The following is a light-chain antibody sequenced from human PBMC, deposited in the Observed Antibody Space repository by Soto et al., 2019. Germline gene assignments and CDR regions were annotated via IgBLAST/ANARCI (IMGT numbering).Light chain of an antibody. Sequence: DIHMSQSPSFLSASVGYRFTITCRAGQAISNSLNWYQQKPGKAPNLLIFGAKTLQSGVPSRSSGSGYGTDFTLTITTLPPEDVAMYYCQQCHATPLTFGQGTRLEI. CDR2: GAK. V-gene: IGKV1-39*01. J-gene: IGKJ5*01. CDR3: QQCHATPLT. CDR1: QAISNS.